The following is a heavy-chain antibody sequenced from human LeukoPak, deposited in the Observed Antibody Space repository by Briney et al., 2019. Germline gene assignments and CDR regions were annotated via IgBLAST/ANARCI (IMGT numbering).Heavy chain of an antibody. CDR1: GFTFSNCL. CDR3: GRGPGGYFGLDV. CDR2: IKTDGSST. D-gene: IGHD3-10*01. J-gene: IGHJ6*04. V-gene: IGHV3-74*01. Sequence: GGSLRLSCAASGFTFSNCLMHWVRQAPGKGLVGVSRIKTDGSSTDYADSVRGRFTISRDNAKNTLYLQMSSLRVEDTAVYYCGRGPGGYFGLDVWGKGTTVTVSS.